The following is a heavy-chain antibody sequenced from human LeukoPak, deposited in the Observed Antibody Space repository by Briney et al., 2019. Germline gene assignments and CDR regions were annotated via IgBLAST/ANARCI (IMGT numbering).Heavy chain of an antibody. Sequence: KPSETLSLTCAVYGGSFSGYYWSWIRQPPGKGLEWIGEINHSGSTNYNPSLKSRVTISVDTSKNQFSLKLSSVTAADTAVYYCARTGAVVVPAARAAFDIWGQGTMVTVSS. CDR1: GGSFSGYY. CDR3: ARTGAVVVPAARAAFDI. V-gene: IGHV4-34*01. CDR2: INHSGST. D-gene: IGHD2-2*01. J-gene: IGHJ3*02.